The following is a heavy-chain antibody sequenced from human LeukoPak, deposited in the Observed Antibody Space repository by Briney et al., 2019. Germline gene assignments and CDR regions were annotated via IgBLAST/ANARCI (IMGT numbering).Heavy chain of an antibody. CDR3: ARTTNSYYYYYYIDV. V-gene: IGHV1-18*01. D-gene: IGHD1-26*01. Sequence: ASVKVSCKASGYTFTSSGISWVRQDPAQRLDWLRWINVYNENTNYAQKLQGRVTMTTDTSTSTAYMELRSLRSDDTAVYYCARTTNSYYYYYYIDVWGKGTTVTVSS. CDR2: INVYNENT. J-gene: IGHJ6*03. CDR1: GYTFTSSG.